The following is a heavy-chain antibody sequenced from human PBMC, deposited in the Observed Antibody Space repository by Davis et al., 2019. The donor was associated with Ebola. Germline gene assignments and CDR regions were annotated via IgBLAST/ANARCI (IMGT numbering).Heavy chain of an antibody. J-gene: IGHJ6*02. D-gene: IGHD4-17*01. CDR3: ARHTPNPSGERYYGMDV. CDR1: GFSISSYS. V-gene: IGHV3-21*01. Sequence: PGGSLRLSCAASGFSISSYSMDWVRQAPGKGLEWVASLSPDSYWKHYADSVQGRFTISRDNAKNSLFLQMNSLRAEDTAVYYCARHTPNPSGERYYGMDVWGQGTTVTVSS. CDR2: LSPDSYWK.